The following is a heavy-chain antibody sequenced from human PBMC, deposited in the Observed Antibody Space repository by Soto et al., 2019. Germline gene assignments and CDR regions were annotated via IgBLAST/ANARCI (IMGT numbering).Heavy chain of an antibody. CDR2: ISYDGGDK. CDR1: GFTFSTYG. CDR3: AKLFYYGSGSSDY. V-gene: IGHV3-30*18. D-gene: IGHD3-10*01. Sequence: QVQLVESGGGVVQPGRSLRLSCAASGFTFSTYGMHWVRQAPGKGLEWVAVISYDGGDKYYADSVKGRFIISRDNSKNTLYLQMNSLRTEDTAVYYCAKLFYYGSGSSDYWGQGTLVTVSS. J-gene: IGHJ4*02.